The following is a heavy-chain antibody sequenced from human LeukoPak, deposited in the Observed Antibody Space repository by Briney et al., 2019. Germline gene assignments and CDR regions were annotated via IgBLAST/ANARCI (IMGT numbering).Heavy chain of an antibody. J-gene: IGHJ4*02. Sequence: ASVKVSCKASGYPFTTYGITWVRQAPGQGLEWMGWISTYNGDTNYAQKFQGRVTMTTDTSTSTAYMELRSLRSDDTAVYYCARGIVATIFAYFDYWGQGTLVTVSS. CDR3: ARGIVATIFAYFDY. D-gene: IGHD5-12*01. V-gene: IGHV1-18*01. CDR1: GYPFTTYG. CDR2: ISTYNGDT.